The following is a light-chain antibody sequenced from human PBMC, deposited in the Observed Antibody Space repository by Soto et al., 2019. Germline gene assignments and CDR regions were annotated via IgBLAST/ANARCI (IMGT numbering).Light chain of an antibody. V-gene: IGLV3-1*01. J-gene: IGLJ2*01. CDR1: KLGDKY. CDR3: QAWDSSTPVV. CDR2: QDS. Sequence: SYELTQPPSVSMSPGQTASITCSGDKLGDKYACWYQQKPGQSPVLVIYQDSKRPSGIPERFSGSKSGNTATLTISGTQAMDEADYYCQAWDSSTPVVFGGGTKVTVL.